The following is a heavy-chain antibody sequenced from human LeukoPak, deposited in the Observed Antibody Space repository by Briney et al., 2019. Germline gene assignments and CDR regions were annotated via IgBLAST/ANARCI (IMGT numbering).Heavy chain of an antibody. Sequence: PGGSLRLSCAASGFTFSSYSMNWVRQAPGRGLEWVSSISSSSSYIYYADSVKGRFTISRDNAKNSLYLQMNSLRAEDTAVYYCAKGGRYYGSGSSYGWFDPWGQGTLVTVSS. J-gene: IGHJ5*02. CDR3: AKGGRYYGSGSSYGWFDP. V-gene: IGHV3-21*04. CDR2: ISSSSSYI. CDR1: GFTFSSYS. D-gene: IGHD3-10*01.